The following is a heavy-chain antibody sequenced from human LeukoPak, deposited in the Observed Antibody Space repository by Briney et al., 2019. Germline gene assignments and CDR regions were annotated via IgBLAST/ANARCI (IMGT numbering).Heavy chain of an antibody. Sequence: GGSLRLSCAASRFTFSRYGMHWVRQAPGKGLEWVAVIWYDGSNEYYADSVKGRFTIFRDNSKNTLHLQMNSLRAEDTAVYYCARPLVGDALDYWGQGTLVTVSS. D-gene: IGHD1-26*01. CDR3: ARPLVGDALDY. J-gene: IGHJ4*02. V-gene: IGHV3-33*08. CDR2: IWYDGSNE. CDR1: RFTFSRYG.